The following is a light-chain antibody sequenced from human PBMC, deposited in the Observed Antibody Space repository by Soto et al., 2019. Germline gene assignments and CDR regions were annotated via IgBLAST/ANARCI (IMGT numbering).Light chain of an antibody. CDR1: QSISVY. CDR2: AAS. Sequence: DIQLTQSPSSLPVSIGDRITITCRSSQSISVYLKWYQKKPGTPPKLLIYAASNLQGGVPSRFSGRGSGTDVTLTISSLQPEDVATYYCQQTYRTPYTLGQGPKLEI. CDR3: QQTYRTPYT. J-gene: IGKJ2*01. V-gene: IGKV1-39*01.